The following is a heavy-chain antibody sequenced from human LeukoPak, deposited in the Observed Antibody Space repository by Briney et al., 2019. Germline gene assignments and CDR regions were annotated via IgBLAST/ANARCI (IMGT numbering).Heavy chain of an antibody. D-gene: IGHD6-6*01. CDR3: ARASSSSLQNYYYMDV. Sequence: SETLSLTCTVSGGSISSYYWSWTRQPAGKGLEWIGYIYYSGSTNYNPSLKSRVTISVDTSKNQFSLKLSSVTAADTAVYYCARASSSSLQNYYYMDVWGKGTTVTVSS. CDR1: GGSISSYY. V-gene: IGHV4-59*01. CDR2: IYYSGST. J-gene: IGHJ6*03.